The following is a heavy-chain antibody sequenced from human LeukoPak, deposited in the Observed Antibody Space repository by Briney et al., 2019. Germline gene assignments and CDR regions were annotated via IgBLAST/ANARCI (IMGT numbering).Heavy chain of an antibody. CDR2: SIHILGIA. J-gene: IGHJ4*02. CDR3: AGSSEKPCSGGTCNFDY. CDR1: GGTFSSYV. V-gene: IGHV1-69*04. D-gene: IGHD2-15*01. Sequence: SVKVSCKSSGGTFSSYVVIWVRQAPGQGLEWMGRSIHILGIANYAQKSQGRVTITANKSTRTAYMELSSLRSEDTAVYYCAGSSEKPCSGGTCNFDYWGQGTLVTVSS.